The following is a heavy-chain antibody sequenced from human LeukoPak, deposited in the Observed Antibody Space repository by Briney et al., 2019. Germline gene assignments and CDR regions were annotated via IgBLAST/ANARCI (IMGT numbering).Heavy chain of an antibody. CDR2: ISNDGSNK. D-gene: IGHD5-18*01. V-gene: IGHV3-30*03. CDR1: GFTFSSYG. Sequence: PGRSLRLSCAASGFTFSSYGMHCVRQAPGKGLEWVAVISNDGSNKYYADSAKGRFTISRDNSKNTLYLQMNSLRVEDTAVYYCAREIGYGDYGGRGTRLTVSS. CDR3: AREIGYGDY. J-gene: IGHJ4*02.